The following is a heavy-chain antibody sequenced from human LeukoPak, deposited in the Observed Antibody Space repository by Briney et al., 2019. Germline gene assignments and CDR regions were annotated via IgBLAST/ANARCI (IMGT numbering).Heavy chain of an antibody. CDR3: ASYENYYFDY. D-gene: IGHD3-3*01. V-gene: IGHV5-51*01. CDR1: GYSFTSYW. J-gene: IGHJ4*02. Sequence: GGSLKISXKGSGYSFTSYWIGWVRQMPGKGLEWMGIIYPGDSDTIYSPSFQGQVTISADKSISTAYLQWSSLKASDTAMYYCASYENYYFDYWGQGTLVTVSS. CDR2: IYPGDSDT.